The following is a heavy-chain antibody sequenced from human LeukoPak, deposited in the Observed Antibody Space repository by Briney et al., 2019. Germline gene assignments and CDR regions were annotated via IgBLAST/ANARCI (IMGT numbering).Heavy chain of an antibody. D-gene: IGHD1-26*01. J-gene: IGHJ5*02. Sequence: SETLSLTCTVSGDSISSHFWTWVRQPPGKGLEFIGYVYYRGSSYYNTSLRSRVTIPVDTPKNQFSLHPKSVTTAATAVYYCAIRRATTDYYNVLEPWGQGTLVTVSS. CDR2: VYYRGSS. V-gene: IGHV4-59*11. CDR1: GDSISSHF. CDR3: AIRRATTDYYNVLEP.